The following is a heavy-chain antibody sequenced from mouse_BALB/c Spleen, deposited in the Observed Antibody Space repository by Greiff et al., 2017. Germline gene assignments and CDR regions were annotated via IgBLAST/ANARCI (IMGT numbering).Heavy chain of an antibody. CDR2: IDPSDSYT. Sequence: QVQLQQSGAELVKPGASVKLSCKASGYTFTSYWMHWVKQRPGQGLEWIGEIDPSDSYTNYNQKFKGKATLTVDKSSSTAYMQLSSLTSEDSAVYYCARSRNYYVDYWGQGTTLTVSS. J-gene: IGHJ2*01. CDR1: GYTFTSYW. CDR3: ARSRNYYVDY. V-gene: IGHV1-69*02.